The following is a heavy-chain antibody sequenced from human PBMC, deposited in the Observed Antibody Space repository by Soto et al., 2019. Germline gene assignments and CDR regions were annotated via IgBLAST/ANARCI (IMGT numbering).Heavy chain of an antibody. CDR1: GFTFTVYA. V-gene: IGHV3-64D*08. CDR3: VNILMQHDFEGG. D-gene: IGHD3-3*01. Sequence: EVQMVASGGDLVQPGSSLRLSCLASGFTFTVYAFHWVRQAPGKGLEFVAAISSDGTKTYYADSVKGRFTISRDTSKNTLFLNMNRLRAEDTALYYCVNILMQHDFEGGWGQGTLVTVSS. J-gene: IGHJ4*02. CDR2: ISSDGTKT.